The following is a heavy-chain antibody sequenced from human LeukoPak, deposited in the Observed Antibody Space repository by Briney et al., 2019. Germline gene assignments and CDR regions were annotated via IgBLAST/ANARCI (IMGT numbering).Heavy chain of an antibody. D-gene: IGHD4-23*01. J-gene: IGHJ5*02. V-gene: IGHV3-23*01. Sequence: GGSLRLSCAASGFTFSSYAMSWVRQAPGKGLEWVSAISGSGGSTYYADSVKGRFTISRDNSKNTLYLQMNSLRAEDTAVYYCARIFLSVVAPKRWFDPWGQGTLVTVSS. CDR1: GFTFSSYA. CDR3: ARIFLSVVAPKRWFDP. CDR2: ISGSGGST.